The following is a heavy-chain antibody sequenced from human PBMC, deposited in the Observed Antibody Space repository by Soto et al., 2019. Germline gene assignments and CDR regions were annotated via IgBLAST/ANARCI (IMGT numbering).Heavy chain of an antibody. CDR1: GFTFSSYA. J-gene: IGHJ4*02. Sequence: PGGSLRLSCSSSGFTFSSYAMHCFRQAPGKGLEYVSAISSNGGSTYYADSVKGRFTISRDNSKNTLYLQMSSLRAEDTAVYYCVKVLTGYYLFDYWGQGTLVTVS. V-gene: IGHV3-64D*06. D-gene: IGHD3-9*01. CDR3: VKVLTGYYLFDY. CDR2: ISSNGGST.